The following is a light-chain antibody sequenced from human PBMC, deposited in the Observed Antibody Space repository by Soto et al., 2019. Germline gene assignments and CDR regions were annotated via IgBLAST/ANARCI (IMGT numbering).Light chain of an antibody. Sequence: EIVMPQSPATLSVSPGERATHSCRASQSVSSNLAWYQQKPGQAPRLLIYGASTRATGIPARFSGSGSGTEFTLTISSLQSQDFAVYYCQHYNNWPRTFGQGTKVEIK. CDR1: QSVSSN. V-gene: IGKV3-15*01. CDR3: QHYNNWPRT. J-gene: IGKJ1*01. CDR2: GAS.